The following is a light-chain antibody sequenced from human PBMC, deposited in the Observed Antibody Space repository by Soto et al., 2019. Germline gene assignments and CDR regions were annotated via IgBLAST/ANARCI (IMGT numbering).Light chain of an antibody. Sequence: QSALTQPASVSGSPGQSITISCTGTTSDIGTYNYVSWYQHHPGKAPKLILYEVNNRPSGVSNRFSGSKSGNTASLTISGLQADDEADYYCSAYTITKKGVFGGGTELPVL. J-gene: IGLJ3*02. CDR3: SAYTITKKGV. CDR1: TSDIGTYNY. CDR2: EVN. V-gene: IGLV2-14*01.